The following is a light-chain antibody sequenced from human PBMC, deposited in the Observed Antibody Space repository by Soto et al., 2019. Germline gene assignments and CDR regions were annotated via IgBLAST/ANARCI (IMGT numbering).Light chain of an antibody. CDR2: GAS. V-gene: IGKV3-20*01. J-gene: IGKJ4*01. CDR3: QQYGSSPLT. CDR1: QSVSSSY. Sequence: EIVLTQPPGTLSLSPGERSTLSCRASQSVSSSYLDWYQQKHGQAHRXXIYGASNRATGIPDRFSGSGYGTDLTITISRLETEDFEVYYCQQYGSSPLTFGGGTKVDIK.